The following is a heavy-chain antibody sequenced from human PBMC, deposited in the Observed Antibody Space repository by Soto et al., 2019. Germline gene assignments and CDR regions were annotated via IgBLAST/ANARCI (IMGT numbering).Heavy chain of an antibody. J-gene: IGHJ4*02. D-gene: IGHD5-18*01. CDR2: IFYSGST. CDR1: GGSIRRYY. V-gene: IGHV4-59*01. Sequence: LSLTCTVSGGSIRRYYWTWIRQPPGKGLEWLGYIFYSGSTFYNPSLKSRVTISIHTPKSQFSLQLTSVTAADTAVYYCARGAADTAMVDYWGQGNLVTVSS. CDR3: ARGAADTAMVDY.